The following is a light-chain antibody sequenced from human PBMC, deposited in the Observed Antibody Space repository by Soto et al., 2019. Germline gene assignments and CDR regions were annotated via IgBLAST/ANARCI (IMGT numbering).Light chain of an antibody. J-gene: IGLJ1*01. CDR1: SSDVGRYDY. Sequence: SALTHPPSASGSPGESVTVSIPGASSDVGRYDYVSWYQQHPGKAPKLLIYGVTKRPSGVPDRFSGSKSGNTASLTVSGLQADDEAYYYCNSYAGSNIDVFGTGTKGNVL. CDR2: GVT. CDR3: NSYAGSNIDV. V-gene: IGLV2-8*01.